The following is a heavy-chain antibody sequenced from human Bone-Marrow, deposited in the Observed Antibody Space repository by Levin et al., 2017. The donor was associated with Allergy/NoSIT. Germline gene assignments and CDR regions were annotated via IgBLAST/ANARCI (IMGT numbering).Heavy chain of an antibody. CDR3: AKGYYFVSGSYWLYYSYGMDV. D-gene: IGHD3-10*01. CDR2: ISWNSTSI. J-gene: IGHJ6*02. V-gene: IGHV3-9*01. CDR1: GFTFDDYA. Sequence: PGGSLRLSCAASGFTFDDYAMHWVRQAPGKGLEWVSGISWNSTSIGYADSVKGRFTISRDNAKNSLYLLMNSLTAEDTALYYCAKGYYFVSGSYWLYYSYGMDVWGQGTTVTVSS.